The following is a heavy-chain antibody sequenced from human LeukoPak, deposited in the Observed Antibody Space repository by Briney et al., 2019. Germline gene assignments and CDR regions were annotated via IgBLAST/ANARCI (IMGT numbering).Heavy chain of an antibody. Sequence: PSETLSLTCAVYGGSFSGYYGSWIRQPPGKGLEWIGEINHSGSTNYNPSLKSRVTISVDTSKNQFSLTLSSVTAADTAVYYCARAIERNWFDPWGQGTLVTVSS. CDR3: ARAIERNWFDP. CDR1: GGSFSGYY. J-gene: IGHJ5*02. CDR2: INHSGST. V-gene: IGHV4-34*01.